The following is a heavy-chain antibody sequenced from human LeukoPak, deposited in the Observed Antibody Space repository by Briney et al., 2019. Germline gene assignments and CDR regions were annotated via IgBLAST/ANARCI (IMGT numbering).Heavy chain of an antibody. Sequence: WETLSLTCAVSGGSISSSGYYWGWIRQPPGKGLEWIGSIYYTGSTYSNPSLKSRISMSVDTSKNQFSLQLSSVTAADTAVYYCARHLTMIVVVTSHPYYFDYWGQGTLVTVSS. CDR1: GGSISSSGYY. CDR2: IYYTGST. D-gene: IGHD3-22*01. V-gene: IGHV4-39*01. CDR3: ARHLTMIVVVTSHPYYFDY. J-gene: IGHJ4*02.